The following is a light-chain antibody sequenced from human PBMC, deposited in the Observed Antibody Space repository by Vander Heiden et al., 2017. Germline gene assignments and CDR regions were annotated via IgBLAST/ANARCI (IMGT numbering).Light chain of an antibody. Sequence: EIVLTQSPGTLSLSPGERATLSCRASQSVSSSSLAWYQQKPGQAPRLLIYGASSRATGIPDRFSGSGSGTDFTLTISRLEPEDFAVFYCQHYGSSPHTFGGGTKVEIK. V-gene: IGKV3-20*01. CDR2: GAS. CDR1: QSVSSSS. CDR3: QHYGSSPHT. J-gene: IGKJ4*01.